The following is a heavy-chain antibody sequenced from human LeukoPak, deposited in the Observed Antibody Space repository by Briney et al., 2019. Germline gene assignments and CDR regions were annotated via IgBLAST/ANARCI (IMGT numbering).Heavy chain of an antibody. Sequence: GGSLRLSCAASGFTVSTNYMSWVRQAPGKGLEWVSLINSGGSTYYADSVKGRFTISRDNSKNTVYLQMNSRRAEDTAVYYCAKDRIAGHDTFDIWGQGTVVTVSS. D-gene: IGHD6-13*01. CDR2: INSGGST. CDR3: AKDRIAGHDTFDI. CDR1: GFTVSTNY. J-gene: IGHJ3*02. V-gene: IGHV3-66*02.